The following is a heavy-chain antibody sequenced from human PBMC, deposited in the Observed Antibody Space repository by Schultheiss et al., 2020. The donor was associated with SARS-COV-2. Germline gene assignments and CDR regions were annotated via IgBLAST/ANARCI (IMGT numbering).Heavy chain of an antibody. CDR1: GYIFTSYW. CDR3: ARQDGGATEVDF. CDR2: IYPGDSDT. Sequence: GESLKISCKGSGYIFTSYWIGWVRQMPGKGLEWMGIIYPGDSDTRYSPSFQGQVTMSANKSINTAYLQWGSLKASDTAMYYCARQDGGATEVDFWGQGTLVTVSS. J-gene: IGHJ4*02. D-gene: IGHD1-26*01. V-gene: IGHV5-51*01.